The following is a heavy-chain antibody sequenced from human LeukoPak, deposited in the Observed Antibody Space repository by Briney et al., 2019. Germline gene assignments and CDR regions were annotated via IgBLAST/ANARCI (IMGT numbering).Heavy chain of an antibody. CDR1: GFNLGSYG. Sequence: GGSLRLSCVASGFNLGSYGMHWVRQAPGKGLEWVANIKQDGSETYYADSVKGRFTISRDNAKNSLYLQMNSLRAEDTAVYYCARDGAMVRPLDYWGQGTLVTVSS. V-gene: IGHV3-7*01. CDR3: ARDGAMVRPLDY. J-gene: IGHJ4*02. CDR2: IKQDGSET. D-gene: IGHD3-10*01.